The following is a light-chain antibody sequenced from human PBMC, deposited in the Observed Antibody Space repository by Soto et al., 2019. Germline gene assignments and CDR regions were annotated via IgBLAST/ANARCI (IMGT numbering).Light chain of an antibody. CDR3: GTWDESLGAGV. Sequence: QSVLTQPASLSAPPGEKVTISCSGRGSNIGRNYVSWYRQFPGTAPQLLIYDDSKRHSGVPDRLSVSRYGTSASLAIAGLQPGDEAVYYCGTWDESLGAGVFGGGTKLTVL. CDR2: DDS. CDR1: GSNIGRNY. J-gene: IGLJ2*01. V-gene: IGLV1-51*01.